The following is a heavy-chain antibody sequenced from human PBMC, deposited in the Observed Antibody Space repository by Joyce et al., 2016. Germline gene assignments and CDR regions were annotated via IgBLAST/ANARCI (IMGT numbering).Heavy chain of an antibody. CDR2: VHHSGTT. CDR1: SGSINNYY. V-gene: IGHV4-59*01. Sequence: QVQLQESGPGLVRPSETLSLTCTVSSGSINNYYWNWIRQTPGKGLEWIGYVHHSGTTKYNPSLRTRVTISVDTSKNQFSLMLTSATAADTAVYYCAQVTRHLHDLRANLFDPWCEGALVTVSS. CDR3: AQVTRHLHDLRANLFDP. J-gene: IGHJ5*02. D-gene: IGHD3-3*01.